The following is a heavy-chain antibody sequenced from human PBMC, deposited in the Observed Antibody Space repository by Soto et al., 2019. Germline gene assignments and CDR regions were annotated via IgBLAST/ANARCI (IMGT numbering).Heavy chain of an antibody. CDR1: GDSISSINYY. CDR3: ARGRGHRYGLDP. V-gene: IGHV4-30-4*01. Sequence: SETLSLTCTVSGDSISSINYYWSWIRQPPGEGLEWIGCISYSGTTSYSPSLKSRVAISLDTSKNQFSLSLNFVTAADTAVYYCARGRGHRYGLDPWGQGTLVTVSS. CDR2: ISYSGTT. D-gene: IGHD5-18*01. J-gene: IGHJ5*02.